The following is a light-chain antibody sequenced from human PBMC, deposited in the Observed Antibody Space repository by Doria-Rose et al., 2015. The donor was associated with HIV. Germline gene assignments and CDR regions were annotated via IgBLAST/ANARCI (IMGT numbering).Light chain of an antibody. J-gene: IGKJ4*01. CDR2: AAS. V-gene: IGKV1-39*01. Sequence: MTQSPSSLSASVGDRVTITCRASQSTGSFLNWYQQKPGKAPKLLIYAASSLPNGVPSRFSGGGSVTDITLTISSLQPEDFATYFCQQSYSTPLTFGGGTKVEIK. CDR3: QQSYSTPLT. CDR1: QSTGSF.